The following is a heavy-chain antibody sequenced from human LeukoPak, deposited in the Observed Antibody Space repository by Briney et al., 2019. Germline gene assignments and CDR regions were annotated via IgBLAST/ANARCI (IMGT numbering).Heavy chain of an antibody. D-gene: IGHD1-26*01. CDR3: ARVGASYGALDY. CDR1: GVTFSTFE. J-gene: IGHJ4*02. CDR2: ISSSGSTI. V-gene: IGHV3-48*03. Sequence: GGSLRLSCTASGVTFSTFEVNWVRQAPGKGLEWVSFISSSGSTIFYADSVKGRFTISRDNARNSLYLQMNSLRSEDTAIYYCARVGASYGALDYWGQGALVTVSS.